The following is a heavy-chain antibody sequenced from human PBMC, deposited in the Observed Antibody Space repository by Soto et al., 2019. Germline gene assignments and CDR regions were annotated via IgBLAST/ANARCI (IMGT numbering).Heavy chain of an antibody. V-gene: IGHV4-59*08. D-gene: IGHD3-10*01. CDR3: ARSISALAVPGVHYMDV. Sequence: SETLSLTCTVSGGSISSYYWSWIRQPPGKGLEWIGYIYYSGSTNYNPSLKSRVTISVDTSKNQFSLKLSSVTAADTAVYYCARSISALAVPGVHYMDVWGKGTTVTVSS. J-gene: IGHJ6*03. CDR1: GGSISSYY. CDR2: IYYSGST.